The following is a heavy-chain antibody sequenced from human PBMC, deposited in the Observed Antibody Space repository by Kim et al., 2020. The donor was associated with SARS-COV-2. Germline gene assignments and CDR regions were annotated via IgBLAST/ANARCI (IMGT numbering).Heavy chain of an antibody. J-gene: IGHJ4*02. CDR3: IKGSDMEWLGVHY. CDR1: GFTFSNYW. Sequence: GGSLRLSCVASGFTFSNYWMNWVRQAPGKGLEWVSHIHNDGSNTQYADSVKGRFTISRDNAENTLYLQMNSLRAEHTAVYYCIKGSDMEWLGVHYWGQGTLVTVSS. V-gene: IGHV3-74*01. CDR2: IHNDGSNT. D-gene: IGHD3-3*01.